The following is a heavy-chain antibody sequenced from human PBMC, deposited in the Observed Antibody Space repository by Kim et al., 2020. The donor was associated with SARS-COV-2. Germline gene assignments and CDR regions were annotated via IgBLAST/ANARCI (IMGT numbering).Heavy chain of an antibody. Sequence: GGSLRLSCAASGFTFSSYAMHWVRQAPGKGLEWVAVISYDGSNKYYADSVKGRFTISRDNSKNTLYLQMNSLRAEDTAVYYCARDLTIVVVPAAPDYWGPGALVTVSS. V-gene: IGHV3-30-3*01. CDR2: ISYDGSNK. D-gene: IGHD2-2*01. CDR1: GFTFSSYA. J-gene: IGHJ4*02. CDR3: ARDLTIVVVPAAPDY.